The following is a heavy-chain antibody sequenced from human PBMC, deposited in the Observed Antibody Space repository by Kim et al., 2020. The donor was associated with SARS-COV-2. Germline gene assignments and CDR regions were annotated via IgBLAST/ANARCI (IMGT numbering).Heavy chain of an antibody. J-gene: IGHJ3*02. Sequence: GGSLRLSCAVSGFIFSSHWMHWVRQVPGKGLVWVSRTNSDVSRTTYAAFVKGRFTMSRDNVRNTLYLQMNSLTVEDTAVYYCVRGTRDSIVLLDIWGQGTMVTVSS. D-gene: IGHD3-16*02. CDR1: GFIFSSHW. V-gene: IGHV3-74*03. CDR2: TNSDVSRT. CDR3: VRGTRDSIVLLDI.